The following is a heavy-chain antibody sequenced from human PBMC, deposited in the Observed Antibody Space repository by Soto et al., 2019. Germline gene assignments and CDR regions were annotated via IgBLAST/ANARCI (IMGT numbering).Heavy chain of an antibody. CDR1: GYTFTTYD. D-gene: IGHD6-25*01. CDR3: ARRKERSGPNYFDY. CDR2: MNPYTGKA. J-gene: IGHJ4*02. V-gene: IGHV1-8*01. Sequence: QVQLVQSGAEVKKPGASVKVSCKASGYTFTTYDINWGRQAPGQGLEWMGWMNPYTGKAGYAQKFQGRVTMTRDNSISTAYMELSGLRSADTAVYYCARRKERSGPNYFDYWGQGTLVTVSS.